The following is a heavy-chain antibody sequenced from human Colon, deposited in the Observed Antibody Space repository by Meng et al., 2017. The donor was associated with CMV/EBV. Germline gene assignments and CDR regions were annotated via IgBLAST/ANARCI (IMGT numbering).Heavy chain of an antibody. D-gene: IGHD6-6*01. CDR3: AREGGGTIAPRDLDY. Sequence: GESLKISCAASGFTFSSYAMSWVRQAPGKGLEWVSAISGSGGSTYYADSVKGRFTISRDNSKNTLYLQMNSLRAEDTAVYYCAREGGGTIAPRDLDYWGQGTLVTVSS. CDR1: GFTFSSYA. J-gene: IGHJ4*02. CDR2: ISGSGGST. V-gene: IGHV3-23*01.